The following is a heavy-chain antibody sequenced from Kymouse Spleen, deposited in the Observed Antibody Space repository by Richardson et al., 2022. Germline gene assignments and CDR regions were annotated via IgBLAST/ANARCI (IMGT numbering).Heavy chain of an antibody. CDR1: GFTFSSYG. Sequence: QVQLVESGGGVVQPGRSLRLSCAASGFTFSSYGMHWVRQAPGKGLEWVAVIWYDGSNKYYADSVKGRFTISRDNSKNTLYLQMNSLRAEDTAVYYCARERNWNSYYYYGMDVWGQGTTVTVSS. V-gene: IGHV3-33*01. CDR2: IWYDGSNK. CDR3: ARERNWNSYYYYGMDV. D-gene: IGHD1-7*01. J-gene: IGHJ6*02.